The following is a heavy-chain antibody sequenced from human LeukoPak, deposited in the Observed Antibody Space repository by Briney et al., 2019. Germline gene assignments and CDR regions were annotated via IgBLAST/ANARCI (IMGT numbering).Heavy chain of an antibody. CDR3: ATGAGWPSFFFDY. CDR2: ISGSGGST. D-gene: IGHD3-3*02. J-gene: IGHJ4*02. V-gene: IGHV3-23*01. Sequence: PGGSLRLSCAASGFTFSSYAMSWVRQAPGKGLEWVSAISGSGGSTYYADSVKGRFTISRDNSKNTLYLQMNSLSAEDTAVYYCATGAGWPSFFFDYWGQGTLVTVSS. CDR1: GFTFSSYA.